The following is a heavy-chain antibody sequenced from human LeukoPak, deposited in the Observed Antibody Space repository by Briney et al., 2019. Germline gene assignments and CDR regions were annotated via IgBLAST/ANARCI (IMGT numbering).Heavy chain of an antibody. D-gene: IGHD3-22*01. CDR2: VSATGYTT. CDR1: GFTLPYG. CDR3: AKGAVGKTESSGYPPHFDY. Sequence: GGSLRLSCVVSGFTLPYGMSWVRQAPGKGLEWVSYVSATGYTTSYADSVKGRFTISRDNAKNTVFLQMDSLRADDTAVYYCAKGAVGKTESSGYPPHFDYWGQGTLVTVSS. J-gene: IGHJ4*02. V-gene: IGHV3-23*01.